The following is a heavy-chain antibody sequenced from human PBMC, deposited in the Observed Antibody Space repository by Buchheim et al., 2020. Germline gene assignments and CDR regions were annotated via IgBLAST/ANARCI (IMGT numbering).Heavy chain of an antibody. CDR3: TTLMKSARLSSDY. J-gene: IGHJ4*02. CDR2: IRSSTDGGTT. Sequence: EVQLVESGGDLVKPGESLRLSCAASEFTYTNAWMSWIRQAPGKGLEWVGRIRSSTDGGTTDYAVPVKGRFTISRADSENTLHLQMNSLKTEDTAVYYCTTLMKSARLSSDYWGQGTL. V-gene: IGHV3-15*01. D-gene: IGHD6-6*01. CDR1: EFTYTNAW.